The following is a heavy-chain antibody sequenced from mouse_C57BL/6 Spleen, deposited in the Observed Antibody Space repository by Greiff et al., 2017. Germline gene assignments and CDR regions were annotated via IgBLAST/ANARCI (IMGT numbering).Heavy chain of an antibody. J-gene: IGHJ1*03. CDR1: GYTFTSYW. V-gene: IGHV1-52*01. CDR2: IDPSDSET. Sequence: QVQLQQPGAELVRPGSSVKLSCKASGYTFTSYWMHWVKQRPIQGLEWIANIDPSDSETHYNQKFKDKATLTVDKSSSTAYMQLSSLTSEDSAVYYCANGDGSSYWYFDVWGTGTTVTVSS. D-gene: IGHD1-1*01. CDR3: ANGDGSSYWYFDV.